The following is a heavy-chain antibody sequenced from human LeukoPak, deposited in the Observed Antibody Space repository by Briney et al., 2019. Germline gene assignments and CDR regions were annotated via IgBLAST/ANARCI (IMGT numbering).Heavy chain of an antibody. J-gene: IGHJ3*01. V-gene: IGHV1-2*02. CDR2: INPNSGGT. CDR3: ARVSGRSSGYYSS. Sequence: ASVKVSCKASGYTFTGYYMHWVRQAPGQGLEWMGWINPNSGGTNYAQKFQGRVTMTRDTSISTAYMELSRLRSDDTAVYYCARVSGRSSGYYSSWGQGTMVTVSS. CDR1: GYTFTGYY. D-gene: IGHD3-22*01.